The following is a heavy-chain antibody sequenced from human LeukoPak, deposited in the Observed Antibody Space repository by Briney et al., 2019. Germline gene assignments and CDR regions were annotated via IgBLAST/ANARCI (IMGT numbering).Heavy chain of an antibody. CDR2: INHSGST. CDR3: ARARSGYGWFDP. D-gene: IGHD5-12*01. V-gene: IGHV4-34*01. CDR1: GGSFSGYY. Sequence: SETLSLTCAVYGGSFSGYYWSWIRQPPGKGLEWIGEINHSGSTNYNPSLKSRVTISVDTSKNQFSLKLGSVTAADTAVYYCARARSGYGWFDPWGQGTLVTVSS. J-gene: IGHJ5*02.